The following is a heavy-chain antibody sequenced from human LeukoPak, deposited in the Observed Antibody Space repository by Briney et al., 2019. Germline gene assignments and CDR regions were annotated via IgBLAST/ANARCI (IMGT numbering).Heavy chain of an antibody. D-gene: IGHD3-10*01. CDR2: IYHSGST. Sequence: SETLSLTCAVSGYSISSGYYWGWIRQPPGKGLKWIGSIYHSGSTYYNPSLKSRVTISVDTSKNQFSLKLSSVTAADTAVYYCAREGAMVRGVLDYWGQGTLVTVSS. J-gene: IGHJ4*02. V-gene: IGHV4-38-2*02. CDR1: GYSISSGYY. CDR3: AREGAMVRGVLDY.